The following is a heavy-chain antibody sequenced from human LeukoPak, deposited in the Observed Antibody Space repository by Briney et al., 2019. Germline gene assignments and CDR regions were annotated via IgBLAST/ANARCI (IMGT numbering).Heavy chain of an antibody. D-gene: IGHD3-22*01. Sequence: GGSLRLSCAASGFTFSSYFMHWVRQAPGKGLEWVAVISYDGSNKYYADSVKGRFTISRDNSKNTLYLQMNSLRAEDTAVYYCAREYYYDSSGYGSDAFDIWGQGTMVTVSS. J-gene: IGHJ3*02. CDR3: AREYYYDSSGYGSDAFDI. V-gene: IGHV3-30*03. CDR1: GFTFSSYF. CDR2: ISYDGSNK.